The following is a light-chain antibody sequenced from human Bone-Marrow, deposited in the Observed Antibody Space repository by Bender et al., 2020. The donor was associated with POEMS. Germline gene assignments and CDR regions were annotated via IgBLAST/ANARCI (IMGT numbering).Light chain of an antibody. V-gene: IGLV2-23*02. CDR2: EDT. CDR1: GNDVGSYNL. Sequence: QSALIQPASVSGSPGQSITISCTGGGNDVGSYNLVSWYQHHPGRAPKVIIFEDTKLSSGVSHRFSASKSGATASLTISGLQTDDEAVYYCCSFVTGPTFVFGGGTLVTV. J-gene: IGLJ2*01. CDR3: CSFVTGPTFV.